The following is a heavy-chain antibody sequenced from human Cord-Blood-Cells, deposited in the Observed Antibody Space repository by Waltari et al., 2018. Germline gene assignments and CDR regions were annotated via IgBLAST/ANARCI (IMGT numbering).Heavy chain of an antibody. CDR1: GGSISSYY. CDR3: ARQGRGGAFDY. CDR2: IYYSGST. D-gene: IGHD1-26*01. V-gene: IGHV4-59*01. Sequence: QVQLQESGPGLVKPSETLSLTCTVSGGSISSYYWSWIRQPPGKGLEWIGYIYYSGSTNYTPSRKSRVTISVDTSKNQFSLKLSSVTAADTAVYYCARQGRGGAFDYWGQGTLVTVSS. J-gene: IGHJ4*02.